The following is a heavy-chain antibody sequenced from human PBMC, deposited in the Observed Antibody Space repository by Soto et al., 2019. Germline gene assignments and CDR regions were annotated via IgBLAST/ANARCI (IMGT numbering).Heavy chain of an antibody. Sequence: PSETLSLTCAVYGGSFSGYYWTWIRQPPGTGLEWIGEINHSGSTNYNPSLKSRVTISVDTSKNQFSLKLTSVTAADTAVYYCANSSDVARGVIIGALDYWGQG. CDR2: INHSGST. J-gene: IGHJ4*02. CDR3: ANSSDVARGVIIGALDY. CDR1: GGSFSGYY. V-gene: IGHV4-34*01. D-gene: IGHD3-10*01.